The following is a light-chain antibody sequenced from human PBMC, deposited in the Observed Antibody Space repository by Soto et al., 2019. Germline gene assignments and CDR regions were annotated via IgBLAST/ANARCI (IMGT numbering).Light chain of an antibody. V-gene: IGKV3-20*01. Sequence: EIVLTQSPGTLSLSPGERAPLSCRASQSVSSSYLAWYQQKPGQAPRLLLYGASSRATGIQDRFSGSGSGPDFTLTISRLEPDDFAVYYCQQYGSSPLTFGGGTKVEI. CDR2: GAS. J-gene: IGKJ4*01. CDR3: QQYGSSPLT. CDR1: QSVSSSY.